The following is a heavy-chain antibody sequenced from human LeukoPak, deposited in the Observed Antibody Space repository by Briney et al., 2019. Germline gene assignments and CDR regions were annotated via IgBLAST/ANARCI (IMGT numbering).Heavy chain of an antibody. Sequence: PGGSLRLSCAGSGFTFSNYWMHWVRQTPGKGLVWVSRIKGDGSRATYADSVKGRLTISRDNAKSSLYLQMNSLRVEDTAVYYCALLAVASDFDYWGQGALVTVSS. J-gene: IGHJ4*02. CDR2: IKGDGSRA. CDR1: GFTFSNYW. CDR3: ALLAVASDFDY. D-gene: IGHD6-19*01. V-gene: IGHV3-74*01.